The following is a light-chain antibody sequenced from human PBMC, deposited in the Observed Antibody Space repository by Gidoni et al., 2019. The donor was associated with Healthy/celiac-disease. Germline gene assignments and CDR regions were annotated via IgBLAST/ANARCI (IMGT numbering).Light chain of an antibody. Sequence: DIQMTQSPSSVSASVGDRVTITCRASQGISSWVAWYQQQPGKAPKLLIYAASSLQSGVPSRFSGSGSGTDFTLTISSLQPEDFATYYCQQANSFPHTFGGGTKVEIK. J-gene: IGKJ4*01. CDR1: QGISSW. CDR2: AAS. V-gene: IGKV1-12*01. CDR3: QQANSFPHT.